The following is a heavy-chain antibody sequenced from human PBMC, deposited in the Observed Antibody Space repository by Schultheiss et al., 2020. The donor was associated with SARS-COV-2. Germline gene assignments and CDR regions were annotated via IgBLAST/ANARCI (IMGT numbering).Heavy chain of an antibody. CDR3: ARATYYYGMDV. CDR1: GGSFSGYY. CDR2: INHSGST. V-gene: IGHV4-34*01. J-gene: IGHJ6*02. Sequence: ESLKISCAVYGGSFSGYYWSWIRQPPGKGLEWIGEINHSGSTNYNPSLKSRVTISVDTSKNQFSLKLSSVTAADTAVYYCARATYYYGMDVWGQGTTVTVSS.